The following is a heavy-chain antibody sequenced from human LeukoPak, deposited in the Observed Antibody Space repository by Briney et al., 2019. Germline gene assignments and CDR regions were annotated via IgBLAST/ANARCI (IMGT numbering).Heavy chain of an antibody. Sequence: SQTLSLTCTVSGGSVSNSLYYWSWIRQPPGKGLEWIGYIYYNGDTNYNPSLKSRVIISIDTSSNQFSLRLNSMTAADTAVYYCARVLRAASWRSYDYWGQGSLVTVSS. J-gene: IGHJ4*02. V-gene: IGHV4-61*01. CDR2: IYYNGDT. D-gene: IGHD5-18*01. CDR1: GGSVSNSLYY. CDR3: ARVLRAASWRSYDY.